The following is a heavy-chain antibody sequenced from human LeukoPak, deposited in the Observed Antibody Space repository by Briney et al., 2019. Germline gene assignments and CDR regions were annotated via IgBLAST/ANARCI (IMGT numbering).Heavy chain of an antibody. CDR2: INPNSGGT. D-gene: IGHD1-26*01. V-gene: IGHV1-2*02. CDR3: ATEGIDDGSYGGY. Sequence: GASMTVSFTASGYTFTNYYMHWVRQAPGQGLEWMGWINPNSGGTNYAQNFRGRVTMTRDTSISTTYLELSRLRSDDTAVYYCATEGIDDGSYGGYWGQGTLVTVSS. CDR1: GYTFTNYY. J-gene: IGHJ4*02.